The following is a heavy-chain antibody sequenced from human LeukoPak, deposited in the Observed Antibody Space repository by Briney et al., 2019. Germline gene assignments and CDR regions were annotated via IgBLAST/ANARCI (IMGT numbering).Heavy chain of an antibody. J-gene: IGHJ4*02. V-gene: IGHV3-21*01. D-gene: IGHD3-10*02. CDR3: ARDFSDVRGNIFDS. Sequence: PGGSLRLSCAASGFTFSRYSMNWVRQAPGKGLEWVSSISISSNYIYYADSVKGRFTISRDNAKNSLYLQMNSLRAEDTAVYYCARDFSDVRGNIFDSWGQGTLVTVSS. CDR1: GFTFSRYS. CDR2: ISISSNYI.